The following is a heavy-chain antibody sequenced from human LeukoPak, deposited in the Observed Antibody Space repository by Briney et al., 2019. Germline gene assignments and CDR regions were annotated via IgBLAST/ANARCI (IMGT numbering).Heavy chain of an antibody. D-gene: IGHD5-24*01. CDR3: ARDTPDGYNSYYFDY. J-gene: IGHJ4*02. CDR2: ISYDGSNK. Sequence: GGSLRLSCAASGFTFSSYAMHWVRQAPGKGLEWVAVISYDGSNKYYADSVEGRFTISRDNSKNTLYLQMNSLRAEDTAVYYCARDTPDGYNSYYFDYWGQGTLVTVSS. CDR1: GFTFSSYA. V-gene: IGHV3-30-3*01.